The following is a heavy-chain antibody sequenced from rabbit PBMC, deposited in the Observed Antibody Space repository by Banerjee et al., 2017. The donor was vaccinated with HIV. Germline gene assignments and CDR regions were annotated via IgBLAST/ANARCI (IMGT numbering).Heavy chain of an antibody. CDR3: ARDLAGAIGWNFNL. J-gene: IGHJ4*01. CDR1: GFSFSNKYV. D-gene: IGHD4-1*01. Sequence: LEESGGDLVKPEGSLTLTCTASGFSFSNKYVMCWVRQAPGKGLEWIGCINTSSGNTVYASWAKGRFTISKTSSTTVTLQMTSLTAADTATYFCARDLAGAIGWNFNLWGPGTLVTVS. CDR2: INTSSGNT. V-gene: IGHV1S45*01.